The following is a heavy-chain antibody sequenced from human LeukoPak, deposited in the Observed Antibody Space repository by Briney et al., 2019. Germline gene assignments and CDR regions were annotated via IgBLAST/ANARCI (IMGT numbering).Heavy chain of an antibody. CDR2: IFHSGFT. CDR3: ARRAATGYYFDH. V-gene: IGHV4-61*05. J-gene: IGHJ4*02. Sequence: PSETLSLTCTVSGGSISSSSDYWSWIRQPPGKGLEWVGYIFHSGFTNYNPSLKSRVTISVDTSKNQFSLKLNSVSAADTAVYYCARRAATGYYFDHWGQGTLVTVSS. D-gene: IGHD1-26*01. CDR1: GGSISSSSDY.